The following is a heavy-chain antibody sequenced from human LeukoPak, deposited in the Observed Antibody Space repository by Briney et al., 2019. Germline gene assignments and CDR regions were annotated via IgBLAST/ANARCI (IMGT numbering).Heavy chain of an antibody. V-gene: IGHV4-34*01. Sequence: LRLSCAASGFTFSDYYWSWIRQPPGKGLEWIGEINHSGSTNYNPSLKSRVTISVDTSKNQFSLKLSSVTAADTAVYYCARVSAIRGSSSWYSFDYWGQGTLVTVSS. CDR3: ARVSAIRGSSSWYSFDY. J-gene: IGHJ4*02. CDR1: GFTFSDYY. D-gene: IGHD6-13*01. CDR2: INHSGST.